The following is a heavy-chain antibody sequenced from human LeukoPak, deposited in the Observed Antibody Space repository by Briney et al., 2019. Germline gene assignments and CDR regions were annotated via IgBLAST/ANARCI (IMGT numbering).Heavy chain of an antibody. J-gene: IGHJ5*02. D-gene: IGHD3-16*01. CDR3: ARGEGEFDP. CDR2: IYHSGST. CDR1: GGSISSGGYS. V-gene: IGHV4-30-2*01. Sequence: SQTLFLTCAVSGGSISSGGYSWSWIRQPPGKGLEWIGYIYHSGSTYYNPSLKSRVTISVDRSKNQFSLKLSSVTAADTAVYYCARGEGEFDPWGQGTLVTVSS.